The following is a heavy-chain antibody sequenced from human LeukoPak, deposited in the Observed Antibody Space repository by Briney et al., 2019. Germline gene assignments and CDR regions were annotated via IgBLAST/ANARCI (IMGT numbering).Heavy chain of an antibody. CDR3: ARGYEWNWFDP. CDR1: GFTFSSYG. J-gene: IGHJ5*02. V-gene: IGHV3-33*01. Sequence: PGGSLRLSCAASGFTFSSYGMHWVRQAPGKGLEWVAVIWYDGSNKYYADSVKGRFTISRDNSKNTLYLQMNSLRAEDTAVYYCARGYEWNWFDPWGQGTLVTVSS. D-gene: IGHD3-16*01. CDR2: IWYDGSNK.